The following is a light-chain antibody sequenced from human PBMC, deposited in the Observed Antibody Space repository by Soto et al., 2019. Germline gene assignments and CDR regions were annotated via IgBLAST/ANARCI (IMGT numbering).Light chain of an antibody. CDR3: QRYGSSPFT. CDR2: GAS. J-gene: IGKJ3*01. CDR1: QSVSSNS. V-gene: IGKV3-20*01. Sequence: EIVLTQSPGTLSLSPGERATLSCRASQSVSSNSLAWYQQKPGQAPRLLIYGASSRATGIPDRLSGSGSGTDFTLTISGLEPEGFAVYYCQRYGSSPFTFGPGTKVDIK.